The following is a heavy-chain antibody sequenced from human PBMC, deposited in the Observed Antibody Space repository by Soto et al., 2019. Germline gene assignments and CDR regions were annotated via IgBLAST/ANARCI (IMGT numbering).Heavy chain of an antibody. V-gene: IGHV1-69*13. CDR2: IIPIFGTA. J-gene: IGHJ4*02. CDR3: ASAEYYYGSGSHGILDY. CDR1: GGTFSSYA. Sequence: SVKVSCKASGGTFSSYAISWVRQAPGQGLEWMGGIIPIFGTADYAQKFQGRVTITADESTSTAYMELSSLRSEDTAVYYCASAEYYYGSGSHGILDYWGQGTLVTVSS. D-gene: IGHD3-10*01.